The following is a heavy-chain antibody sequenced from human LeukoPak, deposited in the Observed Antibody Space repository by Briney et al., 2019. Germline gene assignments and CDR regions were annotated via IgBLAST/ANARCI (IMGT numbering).Heavy chain of an antibody. Sequence: GGSLRLSCAASGFTFSSYEMNWVRQAPGKGLEWVSYISSSGSTIYYADSVKGRFIISRDNSKNTLYLQMDSLRPEDTAVYYCAKGQLGIQSSKWFDPWGQGTLVTVSS. CDR1: GFTFSSYE. CDR3: AKGQLGIQSSKWFDP. CDR2: ISSSGSTI. V-gene: IGHV3-48*03. J-gene: IGHJ5*02. D-gene: IGHD7-27*01.